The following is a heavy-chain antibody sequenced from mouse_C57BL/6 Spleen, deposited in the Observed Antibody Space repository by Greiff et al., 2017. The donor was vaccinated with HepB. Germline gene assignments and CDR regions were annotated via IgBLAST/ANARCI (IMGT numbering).Heavy chain of an antibody. CDR3: VRANREDFDY. J-gene: IGHJ2*01. D-gene: IGHD4-1*01. Sequence: DVKLVESGGGLVQPKGSLKLSCAASGFSFNTYAMNWVRQAPGKGLEWVARIRSKSNNYATYYADSVKDRFTISRDDSESMLYLQMNNLKTEDTAMYYCVRANREDFDYWGQGTTLTVSS. CDR1: GFSFNTYA. CDR2: IRSKSNNYAT. V-gene: IGHV10-1*01.